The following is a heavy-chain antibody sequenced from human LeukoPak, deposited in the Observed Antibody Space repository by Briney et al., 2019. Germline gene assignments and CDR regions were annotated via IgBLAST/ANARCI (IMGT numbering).Heavy chain of an antibody. D-gene: IGHD1-26*01. CDR3: ARTSGSYDY. Sequence: GGSLRLSCAASGFTFSSYWISWVRQAPGKGLEWVANIKQDGSEKYYVDSVKGRFTISRDNAKNSLYLQMNSLRAEDTAVYYCARTSGSYDYWGQGTLVTVSS. J-gene: IGHJ4*02. CDR2: IKQDGSEK. CDR1: GFTFSSYW. V-gene: IGHV3-7*01.